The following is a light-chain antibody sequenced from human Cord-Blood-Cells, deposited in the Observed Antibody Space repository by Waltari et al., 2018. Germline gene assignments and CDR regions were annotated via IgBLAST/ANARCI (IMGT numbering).Light chain of an antibody. CDR2: KDS. J-gene: IGLJ2*01. CDR3: QSADSSGTYVV. V-gene: IGLV3-25*02. Sequence: SYELTQPPSVSVSPGQTARITCSGDALPKPYDYWYQQQPGQAPVPVIYKDSERPSGIPERFSCSSSGTTVTLTIIGVQAEDEADYYCQSADSSGTYVVFGGGTKLTVL. CDR1: ALPKPY.